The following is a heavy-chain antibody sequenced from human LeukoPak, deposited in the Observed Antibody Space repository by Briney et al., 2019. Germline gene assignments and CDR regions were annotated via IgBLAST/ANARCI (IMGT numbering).Heavy chain of an antibody. CDR3: AKRGVVIRVILVGFHKEAYYFDS. D-gene: IGHD3-22*01. Sequence: GGSLRLSCAVSGITLSNYGMSWVRQAPGKGLEWVAGISGSGGGTNYADSVKGRFTISRDDPRNTLYLQMNSLRAEDTAVYFCAKRGVVIRVILVGFHKEAYYFDSWGQGALVTVSS. V-gene: IGHV3-23*01. J-gene: IGHJ4*02. CDR1: GITLSNYG. CDR2: ISGSGGGT.